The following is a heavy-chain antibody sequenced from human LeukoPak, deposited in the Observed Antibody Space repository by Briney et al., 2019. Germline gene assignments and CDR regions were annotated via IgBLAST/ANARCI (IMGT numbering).Heavy chain of an antibody. V-gene: IGHV1-24*01. Sequence: ASVKVSCKVSGYTLTELSMHWVRQAPGKGLEWMGGFDPEDGETIYAQKFQGRVTMTEDTSTDTAYMELSSLRSEDTAVYYCARVTGYYYYMDVWGKGTTVTVSS. CDR2: FDPEDGET. J-gene: IGHJ6*03. CDR3: ARVTGYYYYMDV. CDR1: GYTLTELS.